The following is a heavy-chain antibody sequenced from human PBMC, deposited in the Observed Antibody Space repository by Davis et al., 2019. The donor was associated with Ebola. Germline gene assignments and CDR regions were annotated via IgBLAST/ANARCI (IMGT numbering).Heavy chain of an antibody. Sequence: ASVKVSCKASGYTFTSYGISWVRQAPGQGLEWMGWISAYNGNTNYAQKLQGRVTITRDMSTSTSYLDLSNLRSEDTAVYYCTASAGTVGKFDYWGQGTLVTVSS. CDR2: ISAYNGNT. D-gene: IGHD1-14*01. J-gene: IGHJ4*01. CDR3: TASAGTVGKFDY. V-gene: IGHV1-18*01. CDR1: GYTFTSYG.